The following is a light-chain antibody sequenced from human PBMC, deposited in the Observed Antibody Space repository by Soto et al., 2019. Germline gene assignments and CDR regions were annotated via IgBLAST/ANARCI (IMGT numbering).Light chain of an antibody. Sequence: EIVLTQSPATLSLSPGERATFSCRASQSVSSYLCWYQQYPGQAPRLLIYDASNRAHGIPARFSASGSGTDFPLTISSLEPEDFAVNYCQQRSNWPPTFGGGTKVEIK. V-gene: IGKV3-11*01. CDR1: QSVSSY. CDR3: QQRSNWPPT. J-gene: IGKJ4*01. CDR2: DAS.